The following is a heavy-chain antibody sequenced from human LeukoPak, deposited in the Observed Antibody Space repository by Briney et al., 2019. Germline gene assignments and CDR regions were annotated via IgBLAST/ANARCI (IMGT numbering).Heavy chain of an antibody. CDR2: IYYSGST. J-gene: IGHJ4*02. Sequence: SETLSLTCTVSGGSVSSGSYYWSWIRQPPGKGLEWIGYIYYSGSTNYNPSLKSRVTISVDTSKNQFSLKLSSVTAADTAVYYCARGYSYGYFDYWGQGTLVTVSS. V-gene: IGHV4-61*01. CDR3: ARGYSYGYFDY. CDR1: GGSVSSGSYY. D-gene: IGHD5-18*01.